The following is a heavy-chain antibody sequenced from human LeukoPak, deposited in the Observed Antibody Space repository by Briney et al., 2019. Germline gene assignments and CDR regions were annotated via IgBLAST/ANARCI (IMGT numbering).Heavy chain of an antibody. CDR1: GYTFTGYY. V-gene: IGHV1-2*02. Sequence: ASVKVSCKASGYTFTGYYMHWVRQAPGQGLEWMGWINPNSGGTNYAQKFQGRVTMTRDTSISTAYMELSRLRSDDTAVYYCARSRGEYCGSTSCRLGAFDIWGQGTMVTVSS. D-gene: IGHD2-2*01. CDR3: ARSRGEYCGSTSCRLGAFDI. J-gene: IGHJ3*02. CDR2: INPNSGGT.